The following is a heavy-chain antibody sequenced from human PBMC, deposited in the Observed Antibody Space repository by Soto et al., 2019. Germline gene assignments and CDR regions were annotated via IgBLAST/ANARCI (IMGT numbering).Heavy chain of an antibody. D-gene: IGHD5-12*01. CDR2: VNHSGEA. CDR3: ARGEGRLVGTWFDP. J-gene: IGHJ5*02. Sequence: PSETLSLTCGVYGGSFRNYYWIWVRQPPGKGLEWIGEVNHSGEATYNPSLQSRITISLDTSNNQFSLKMTSVTAADTAVYYCARGEGRLVGTWFDPWGQGTLVTVSS. CDR1: GGSFRNYY. V-gene: IGHV4-34*01.